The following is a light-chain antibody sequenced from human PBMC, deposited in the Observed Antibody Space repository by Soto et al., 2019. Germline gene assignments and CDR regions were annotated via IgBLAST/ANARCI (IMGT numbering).Light chain of an antibody. J-gene: IGKJ2*01. CDR1: QSISSW. CDR3: QQYNSYSWT. CDR2: DAS. V-gene: IGKV1-5*01. Sequence: DIQMTQSPSTLSASVGDRVTITCRASQSISSWLAWYQQKSGKAPKLLIYDASSLESGVPSRFSGSGSGTEFTLTISSLQPDDFATYCCQQYNSYSWTFGQGTKLEIK.